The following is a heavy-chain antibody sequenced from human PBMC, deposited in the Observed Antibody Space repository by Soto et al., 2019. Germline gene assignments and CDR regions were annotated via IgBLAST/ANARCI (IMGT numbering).Heavy chain of an antibody. V-gene: IGHV3-21*01. D-gene: IGHD3-16*02. J-gene: IGHJ3*02. CDR1: GFTFSSYT. CDR2: ISSSSSYI. Sequence: EVQLVESGGGLVKPGGSLRLSCAASGFTFSSYTMNWVRQAPGKGLEWVSAISSSSSYIYYADSVKGRFTISRDNAKNSLYLQMNSLRVGDTAVYYCARDGDYVWGSYRWSDAFDIWGQGTMVTVSS. CDR3: ARDGDYVWGSYRWSDAFDI.